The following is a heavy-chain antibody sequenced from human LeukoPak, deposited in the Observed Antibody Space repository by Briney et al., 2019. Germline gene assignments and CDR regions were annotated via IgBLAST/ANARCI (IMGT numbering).Heavy chain of an antibody. CDR1: GFTFSNAW. V-gene: IGHV4-59*01. J-gene: IGHJ6*02. D-gene: IGHD1-26*01. Sequence: GSLRLSCAASGFTFSNAWMSWVRQAPGKGLEWIGYIYYSGSTNYNPSLKSRVTISVDTSKNQFSLKLSSVTAADTAVYSCARGFWDSGSYLGMDVWGQGTTVTVSS. CDR2: IYYSGST. CDR3: ARGFWDSGSYLGMDV.